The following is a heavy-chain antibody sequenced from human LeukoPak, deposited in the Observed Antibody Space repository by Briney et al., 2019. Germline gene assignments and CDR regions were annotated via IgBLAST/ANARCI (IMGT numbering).Heavy chain of an antibody. CDR3: ARDYGDYYYYYTDV. V-gene: IGHV3-48*03. Sequence: GGSLRLSCAASGFTFSSYEMNWVRQAPGKGLEWVSYISSSGSTIYYADSVKGRFTISRDNAKNSLYLQMNSLRAEDTAVYYCARDYGDYYYYYTDVWGKGTTVTVSS. J-gene: IGHJ6*03. CDR2: ISSSGSTI. D-gene: IGHD4-17*01. CDR1: GFTFSSYE.